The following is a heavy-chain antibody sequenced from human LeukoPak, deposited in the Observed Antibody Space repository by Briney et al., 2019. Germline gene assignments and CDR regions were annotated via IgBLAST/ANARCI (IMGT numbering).Heavy chain of an antibody. CDR1: GGTFSSYA. J-gene: IGHJ4*02. Sequence: SVKVSCKASGGTFSSYAISWVRQAPGQVLEWMGRIIPILGIANYAQKFQGRVTITADKSTSTAYMELSSLRSEDTAVYYCARDTYDYSSSWYLSVRSFDYWGQGTLVTVSS. D-gene: IGHD6-13*01. CDR2: IIPILGIA. V-gene: IGHV1-69*04. CDR3: ARDTYDYSSSWYLSVRSFDY.